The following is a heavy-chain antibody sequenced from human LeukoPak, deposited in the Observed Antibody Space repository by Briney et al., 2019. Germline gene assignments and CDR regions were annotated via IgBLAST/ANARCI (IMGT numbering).Heavy chain of an antibody. V-gene: IGHV3-48*01. D-gene: IGHD6-6*01. Sequence: GGSLRLSCAASGFTFSSYSMNWVRQAPGKGLEWVSYISSSSRTINYADSVKGRFTISRDNAKNSLYLQMNSLRAEDTAVYYCAKAPLSIAARSWFDPWGQGTLVTVSS. CDR2: ISSSSRTI. CDR3: AKAPLSIAARSWFDP. CDR1: GFTFSSYS. J-gene: IGHJ5*02.